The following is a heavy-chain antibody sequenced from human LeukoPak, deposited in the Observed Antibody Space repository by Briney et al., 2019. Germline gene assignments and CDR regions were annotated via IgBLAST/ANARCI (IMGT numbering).Heavy chain of an antibody. CDR2: ISWNSGGI. CDR3: AKDIRNYYYYGMDV. V-gene: IGHV3-9*01. Sequence: SLRLSCAASGFTFDDYAMHWVRQAPGKGLEWVSGISWNSGGIGYADSVKGRFTISRDNAKNSLYLQMNSLRAEDTALYYCAKDIRNYYYYGMDVWGQGTTVTVSS. CDR1: GFTFDDYA. J-gene: IGHJ6*02.